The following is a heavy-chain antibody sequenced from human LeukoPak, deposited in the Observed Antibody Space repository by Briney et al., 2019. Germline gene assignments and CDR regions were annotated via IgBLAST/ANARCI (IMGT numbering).Heavy chain of an antibody. CDR2: ISWNSGSI. D-gene: IGHD3-22*01. V-gene: IGHV3-9*01. CDR3: AKDYGDYYDSSGYYFDY. CDR1: GFTFDDYA. J-gene: IGHJ4*02. Sequence: GGSLRLSCAASGFTFDDYAMHWVRQAPGKGLEWVSGISWNSGSIGYADSVKGRFTISRDNAKNSLYLTMNSLRAEDTALYYCAKDYGDYYDSSGYYFDYWGQGTLVTVSS.